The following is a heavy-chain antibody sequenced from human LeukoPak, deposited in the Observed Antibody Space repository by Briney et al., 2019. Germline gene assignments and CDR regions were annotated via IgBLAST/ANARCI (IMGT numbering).Heavy chain of an antibody. CDR3: ARAQWLDPLFDY. J-gene: IGHJ4*02. CDR1: GYTFTSYG. V-gene: IGHV1-46*01. D-gene: IGHD6-19*01. Sequence: VASVKVSCKASGYTFTSYGISWVRQAPGQGLEWMGIINPSGGSTSYAQKFQGRVTMTRDTSTSTVYMELSSLRSEDTAVYYCARAQWLDPLFDYWGQGTLVTVSS. CDR2: INPSGGST.